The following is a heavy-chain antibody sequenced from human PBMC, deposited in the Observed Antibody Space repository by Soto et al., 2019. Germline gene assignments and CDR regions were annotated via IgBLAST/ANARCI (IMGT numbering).Heavy chain of an antibody. J-gene: IGHJ4*02. D-gene: IGHD1-7*01. V-gene: IGHV1-69*02. Sequence: QVQLVQSGAEVKKPGSSVKFSCQASGGTFSSYPIIWVRQAPGQGLEWMGRIIPILNITDYAQRFQGRVTITVDKSTSTPAMELSSLSSDDTAVYYCARPTSTGTTAGYSLYYWGQRTLVTVSS. CDR1: GGTFSSYP. CDR3: ARPTSTGTTAGYSLYY. CDR2: IIPILNIT.